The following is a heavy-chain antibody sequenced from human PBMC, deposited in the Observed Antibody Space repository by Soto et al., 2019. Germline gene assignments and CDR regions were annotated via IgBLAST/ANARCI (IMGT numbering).Heavy chain of an antibody. CDR2: FIPIIGGG. V-gene: IGHV1-69*01. CDR3: ARRSVSHSNAFDF. J-gene: IGHJ3*01. D-gene: IGHD2-15*01. CDR1: GGTFRNLA. Sequence: QVQLVQSGAEVKKPGSSVKVSCKASGGTFRNLAINWVRQARGQGLEWMGGFIPIIGGGINAQKFQGRVTITSDESTSTAYMELSSLKSEDTAMYFCARRSVSHSNAFDFWGQGTMVTVSS.